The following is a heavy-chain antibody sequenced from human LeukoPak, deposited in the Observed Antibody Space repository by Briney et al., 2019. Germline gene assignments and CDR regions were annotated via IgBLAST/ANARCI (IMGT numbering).Heavy chain of an antibody. CDR1: GGSISSYY. D-gene: IGHD3-9*01. V-gene: IGHV4-59*01. CDR2: IYYIGST. J-gene: IGHJ5*02. Sequence: SETLSLTCTASGGSISSYYWSWIRQPPGKGLEWIGYIYYIGSTNYTPSLKSRVTISVDTSKNQFSLKLSSVTAADTAVYYCARDRYSGGDWFDPWGQGTLVTVSS. CDR3: ARDRYSGGDWFDP.